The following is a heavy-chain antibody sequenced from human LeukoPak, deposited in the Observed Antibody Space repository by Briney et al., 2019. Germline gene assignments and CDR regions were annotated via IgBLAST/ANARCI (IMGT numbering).Heavy chain of an antibody. D-gene: IGHD6-13*01. J-gene: IGHJ4*02. Sequence: PSETLSLTCAVYGGSFSGYYWSWIRQPPGKGLEWIGEINHSGSTNYNPSLKSRVTISVDTSKNQFSLKLSSVTAADTAVYYCARGHAAGIPAAKKTIDYWGQGTLVTVSS. CDR1: GGSFSGYY. V-gene: IGHV4-34*01. CDR2: INHSGST. CDR3: ARGHAAGIPAAKKTIDY.